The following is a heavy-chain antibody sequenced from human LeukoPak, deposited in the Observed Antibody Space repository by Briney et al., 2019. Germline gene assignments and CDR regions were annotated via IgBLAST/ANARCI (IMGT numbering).Heavy chain of an antibody. CDR3: ARGYSYGNWYLDL. J-gene: IGHJ2*01. Sequence: QPGGSLRLSCAASGFTVSSNYMSWVRQAPGKGLEWVSVIYSGGSTYYADSVKGRFAISRDNSKNTLYLQMNSLRAEDTAVYYCARGYSYGNWYLDLWGRGTLVTVSS. D-gene: IGHD5-18*01. CDR2: IYSGGST. V-gene: IGHV3-66*01. CDR1: GFTVSSNY.